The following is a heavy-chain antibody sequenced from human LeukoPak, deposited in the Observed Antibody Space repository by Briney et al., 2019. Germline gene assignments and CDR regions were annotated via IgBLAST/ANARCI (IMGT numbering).Heavy chain of an antibody. J-gene: IGHJ4*02. D-gene: IGHD6-6*01. CDR1: GGSITISDYY. CDR2: ISHTGTT. CDR3: ATREHHVLRTPAHY. Sequence: SETLSDTRTVSGGSITISDYYWGWIRLPPGKGLEWIGTISHTGTTYYNPSLQSRVTISVDKSKNQFSLKLSSVTAADTAVYYCATREHHVLRTPAHYWGEGTLVTVSS. V-gene: IGHV4-39*01.